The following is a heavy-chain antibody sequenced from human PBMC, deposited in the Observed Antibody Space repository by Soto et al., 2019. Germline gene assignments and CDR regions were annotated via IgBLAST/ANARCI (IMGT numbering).Heavy chain of an antibody. D-gene: IGHD6-19*01. V-gene: IGHV3-30*03. CDR2: ISYDGSNK. Sequence: QVQLVESGGGVVQPGRSLRLSCAASGFTFSSYGMHWVRQAPGKGLEWVAVISYDGSNKYYADSVKGRFTISRDNSKNTLYLQMNSLRAEDTAVYYCARDGYSSGWPYYYVMDVWGQGTTVTVSS. CDR3: ARDGYSSGWPYYYVMDV. J-gene: IGHJ6*02. CDR1: GFTFSSYG.